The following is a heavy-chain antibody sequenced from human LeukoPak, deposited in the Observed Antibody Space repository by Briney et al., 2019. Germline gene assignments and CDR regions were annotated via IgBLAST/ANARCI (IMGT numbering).Heavy chain of an antibody. CDR1: GFTFSNYG. Sequence: PGGSLRLSCAASGFTFSNYGMHWVRQAPGKGLEWVALIWYDGSNKYYADSVKGRFAISRDNSRNTLYLQMNSLRAEDTAVYYCARGAFGQSSFYFDTSNYKYYAMDVWGQGTTVTVSS. CDR3: ARGAFGQSSFYFDTSNYKYYAMDV. V-gene: IGHV3-33*01. J-gene: IGHJ6*02. CDR2: IWYDGSNK. D-gene: IGHD3-22*01.